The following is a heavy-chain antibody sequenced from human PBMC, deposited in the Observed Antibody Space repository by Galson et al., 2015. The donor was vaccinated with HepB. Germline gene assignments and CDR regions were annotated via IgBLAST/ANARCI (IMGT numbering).Heavy chain of an antibody. CDR2: FDPEDGET. CDR3: ATDPGDYCSSTSCYSS. D-gene: IGHD2-2*01. J-gene: IGHJ5*02. CDR1: GYTLTELS. Sequence: SVKVSCKVSGYTLTELSMHWVRQAPGKGLEWMGGFDPEDGETIYAQKFQGRVTMTEDTSTDTAYMELSSLRSEDTAVYYCATDPGDYCSSTSCYSSWGQGTLVTVSS. V-gene: IGHV1-24*01.